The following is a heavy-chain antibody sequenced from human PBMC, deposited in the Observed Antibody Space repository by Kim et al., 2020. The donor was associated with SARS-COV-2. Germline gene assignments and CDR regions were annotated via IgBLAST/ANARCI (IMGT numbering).Heavy chain of an antibody. CDR1: GGTFSSYA. D-gene: IGHD2-21*02. CDR2: IIPIFGTA. J-gene: IGHJ6*02. Sequence: SVKVSCKASGGTFSSYAISWVRQAPGQGLEWMGGIIPIFGTANYAQKFQGRVTITADESTSTAYMELSSLRSEDTAVYYCAMHCGGDWVSYYYYGMDVWGQGTTVTVSS. V-gene: IGHV1-69*13. CDR3: AMHCGGDWVSYYYYGMDV.